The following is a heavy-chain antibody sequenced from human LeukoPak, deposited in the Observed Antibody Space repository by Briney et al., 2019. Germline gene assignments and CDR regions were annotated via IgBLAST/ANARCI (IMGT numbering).Heavy chain of an antibody. CDR2: ISSSSSYI. CDR1: GFTFSSYS. Sequence: GGSLRLSCAASGFTFSSYSMNWVRQATGKGLEWVSSISSSSSYIYYADSVKGRFTISRDNAKNSLYLQMNSLRAEDTAVYYCAREGIVAYYFDYWGQGTLVTVSS. CDR3: AREGIVAYYFDY. D-gene: IGHD2-15*01. J-gene: IGHJ4*02. V-gene: IGHV3-21*01.